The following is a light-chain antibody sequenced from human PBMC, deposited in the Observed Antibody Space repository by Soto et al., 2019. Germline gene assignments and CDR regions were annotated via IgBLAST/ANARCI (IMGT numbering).Light chain of an antibody. J-gene: IGKJ1*01. CDR2: GAS. V-gene: IGKV3-20*01. CDR3: QQYGSSLRT. Sequence: EIVLTQSPGTLSLSPGERATLSCRASQSVNSNYLAWYQQKPGQPPRLLIYGASNTAPGIPDRFSGSGSGTDFTLTISRLEPEDFAMYYCQQYGSSLRTFGQGTKVEIK. CDR1: QSVNSNY.